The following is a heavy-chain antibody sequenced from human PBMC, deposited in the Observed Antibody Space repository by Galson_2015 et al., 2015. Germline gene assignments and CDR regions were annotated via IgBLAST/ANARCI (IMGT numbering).Heavy chain of an antibody. J-gene: IGHJ4*02. CDR2: IGGSGGST. D-gene: IGHD4-17*01. V-gene: IGHV3-23*01. Sequence: SLRLSCAASGFTFSSYAMSWVRQAPGKGLEWVSAIGGSGGSTYYADSVKGRFTISRDNSKNTLYLQMNSLRAEDTAVYYCAENPTTVTTVGYWGQGTLVTVSS. CDR3: AENPTTVTTVGY. CDR1: GFTFSSYA.